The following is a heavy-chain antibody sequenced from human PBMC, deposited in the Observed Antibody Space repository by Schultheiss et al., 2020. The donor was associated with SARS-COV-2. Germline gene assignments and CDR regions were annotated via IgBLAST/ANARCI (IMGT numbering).Heavy chain of an antibody. CDR3: ARQRGGYDFPDAFDI. V-gene: IGHV3-30*03. J-gene: IGHJ3*02. Sequence: GGSLRLSCAASGFTFSSYGMHWVRQAPGKGLEWVAVISYDGSNKYYADSVKGRFTISRDNSKNTLYLQMNSLRAEDTAVYYCARQRGGYDFPDAFDIWGQGTMVTVSS. D-gene: IGHD5-12*01. CDR1: GFTFSSYG. CDR2: ISYDGSNK.